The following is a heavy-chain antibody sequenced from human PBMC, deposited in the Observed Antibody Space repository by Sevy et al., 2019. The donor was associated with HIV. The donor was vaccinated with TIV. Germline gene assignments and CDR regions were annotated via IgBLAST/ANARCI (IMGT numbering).Heavy chain of an antibody. Sequence: GGSLRLSCAASGFNFSSYGMHWVRQAPGKGLEWVAVISYDGSSKYYAESVKGRFTISRDNSKNTLYLQISSLRAEDTAVYYCAKESGSYYDFWSGHDAFDIWGQGTMSPSPQ. D-gene: IGHD3-3*01. CDR1: GFNFSSYG. CDR2: ISYDGSSK. V-gene: IGHV3-30*18. J-gene: IGHJ3*02. CDR3: AKESGSYYDFWSGHDAFDI.